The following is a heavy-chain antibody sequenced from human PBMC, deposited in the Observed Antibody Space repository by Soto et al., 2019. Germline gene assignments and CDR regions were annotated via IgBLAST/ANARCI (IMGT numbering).Heavy chain of an antibody. V-gene: IGHV5-51*01. CDR3: ARHLDEYSSASGFDY. CDR2: IYPGDSNI. J-gene: IGHJ4*02. Sequence: GESQKGSWSGAGYRFSSHWIGWVSQMPGKGLEWMGIIYPGDSNIRYSPSFEGQIDMSADRSINTAYLRLSSLKASDTATYYSARHLDEYSSASGFDYWGQGPLVTLSS. D-gene: IGHD6-6*01. CDR1: GYRFSSHW.